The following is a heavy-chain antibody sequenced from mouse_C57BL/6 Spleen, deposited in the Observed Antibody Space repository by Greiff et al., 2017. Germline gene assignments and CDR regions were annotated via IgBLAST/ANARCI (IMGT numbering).Heavy chain of an antibody. V-gene: IGHV1-19*01. CDR2: IKPYNGGT. Sequence: VQLQQSGPVLVKPGASVKMSCKASGYTFTDYYMNWVKQSHGKSLEWIGVIKPYNGGTSYNQKFKGKATLTVDKSSSTAYMELNSLTSEDSAVYYCARDGYDVRNAMDYWGQGTSVTVSS. J-gene: IGHJ4*01. CDR3: ARDGYDVRNAMDY. CDR1: GYTFTDYY. D-gene: IGHD2-2*01.